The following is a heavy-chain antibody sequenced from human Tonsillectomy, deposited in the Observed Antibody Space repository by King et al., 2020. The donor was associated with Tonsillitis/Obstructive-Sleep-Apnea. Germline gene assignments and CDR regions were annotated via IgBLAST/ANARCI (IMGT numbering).Heavy chain of an antibody. Sequence: QLVQSGAEVKKPGSSVKVSCKASGDTFSSHAISWVRQAPGQGLEWMGGIIYNLGIANYAHKFQGRVTITADKYTSTTYMEVSRLRSDDTAWYHCAYSREGYNHFYYYGMDVWGQGTTVTVSS. CDR2: IIYNLGIA. CDR1: GDTFSSHA. CDR3: AYSREGYNHFYYYGMDV. V-gene: IGHV1-69*10. J-gene: IGHJ6*02. D-gene: IGHD5-24*01.